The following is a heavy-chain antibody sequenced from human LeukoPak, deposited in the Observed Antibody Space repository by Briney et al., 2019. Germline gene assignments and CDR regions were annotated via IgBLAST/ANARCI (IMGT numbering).Heavy chain of an antibody. CDR2: IIPIFGTA. CDR1: GGTFSSYA. V-gene: IGHV1-69*05. Sequence: SVKVSCKASGGTFSSYAISWVRQAPGQGLEWMGRIIPIFGTANYAQKFQGRVTITTDESASAAYMELSSLRSEDTAVYYCASSGGNSGRDYWGQGTLVTVSS. J-gene: IGHJ4*02. CDR3: ASSGGNSGRDY. D-gene: IGHD4-23*01.